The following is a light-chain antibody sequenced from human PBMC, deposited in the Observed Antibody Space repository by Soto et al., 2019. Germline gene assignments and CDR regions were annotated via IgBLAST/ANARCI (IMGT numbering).Light chain of an antibody. V-gene: IGKV3-15*01. CDR1: QSCSSN. CDR3: QQYHTWPVT. CDR2: GAS. Sequence: EIVLTQSPATLSVSPGERATLSCRASQSCSSNLAWYQQRPGRAPRLLISGASTGATGIPARFSGSGSGTEFTLTISSLQSEDCAIYYCQQYHTWPVTFGGGTKVDIK. J-gene: IGKJ4*01.